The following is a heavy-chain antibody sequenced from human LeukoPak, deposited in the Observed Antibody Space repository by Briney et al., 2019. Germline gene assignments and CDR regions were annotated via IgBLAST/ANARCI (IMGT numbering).Heavy chain of an antibody. Sequence: QPGGSLRLSCAASGFIVSSNYMSWVRQAPGKGLEWVSLIYSGGNTYYADSVKGRFTISRDNSKNTLFLQMNNLRVEDTAVYSCARVGVAAAGTADYWGQGTLVAVSS. D-gene: IGHD6-13*01. J-gene: IGHJ4*02. CDR2: IYSGGNT. CDR3: ARVGVAAAGTADY. CDR1: GFIVSSNY. V-gene: IGHV3-66*01.